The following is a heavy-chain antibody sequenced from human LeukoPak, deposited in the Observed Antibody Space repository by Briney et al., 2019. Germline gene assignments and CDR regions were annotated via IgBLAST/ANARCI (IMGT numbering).Heavy chain of an antibody. CDR1: GFTFSSYA. D-gene: IGHD5-12*01. J-gene: IGHJ4*02. Sequence: GGSLRLSCAASGFTFSSYAMSWVRQAPGKGLEWVSAISGSGGSTYYADSVKGRFTISRDNSKNTLYLQMNSLRAEDTAVYYCARDPRGYSGQYWGQGTLVTVSS. CDR2: ISGSGGST. V-gene: IGHV3-23*01. CDR3: ARDPRGYSGQY.